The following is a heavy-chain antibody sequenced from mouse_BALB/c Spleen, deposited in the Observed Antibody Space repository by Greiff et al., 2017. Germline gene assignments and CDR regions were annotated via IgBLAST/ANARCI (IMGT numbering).Heavy chain of an antibody. V-gene: IGHV3-2*02. CDR3: ARLGYGNYFWFAY. D-gene: IGHD2-1*01. CDR1: GYSITSDYA. CDR2: ISYSGST. J-gene: IGHJ3*01. Sequence: EVKVEESGPGLVKPSQSLSLTCTVTGYSITSDYAWNWIRQFPGNKLEWMGYISYSGSTSYNPSLKSRISITRDTSKNQFFLQLNSVTTEDTATYYCARLGYGNYFWFAYWGQGTLVTVSA.